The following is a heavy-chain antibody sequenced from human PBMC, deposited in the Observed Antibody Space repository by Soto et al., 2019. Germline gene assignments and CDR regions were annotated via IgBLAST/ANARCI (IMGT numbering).Heavy chain of an antibody. V-gene: IGHV4-4*02. CDR3: ARDRGNRGDFDY. J-gene: IGHJ4*02. CDR2: IYHSGST. CDR1: GGSISSSNW. D-gene: IGHD3-10*01. Sequence: SETLSLTCAVSGGSISSSNWWSWVRRPPGKGLEWIGEIYHSGSTNYNPSLKSRVTISVDKSKNQFSLKLSSVTAADTAVYYCARDRGNRGDFDYWGQGTLVTVSS.